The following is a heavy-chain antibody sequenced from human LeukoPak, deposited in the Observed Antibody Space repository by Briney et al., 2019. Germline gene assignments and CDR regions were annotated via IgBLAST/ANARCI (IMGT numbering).Heavy chain of an antibody. CDR1: GITLSNYG. CDR2: ISDSGGST. J-gene: IGHJ4*02. CDR3: AKRGVVIRVILVGFHKEAYYFDS. Sequence: GGSLRLSCAVSGITLSNYGMSWVRQAPGKGLEWVAGISDSGGSTNYADSVKGRFTISRDSPKNTLYLQMTSLRAEDTAVYFCAKRGVVIRVILVGFHKEAYYFDSWGQGALVTVS. D-gene: IGHD3-22*01. V-gene: IGHV3-23*01.